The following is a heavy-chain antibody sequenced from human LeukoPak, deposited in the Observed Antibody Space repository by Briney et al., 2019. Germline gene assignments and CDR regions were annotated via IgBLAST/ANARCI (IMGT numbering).Heavy chain of an antibody. J-gene: IGHJ4*02. CDR3: ARGVSSVGATREDYFDY. CDR2: INHSGST. Sequence: SETLSLTCAVYGGSFRGYYWSWIRHPPGKGLEWIGEINHSGSTNYNPSLKSRVTISVDTSKNQFYLKLSSVTAADTAVYYCARGVSSVGATREDYFDYWGQGTLVTVSS. D-gene: IGHD1-26*01. CDR1: GGSFRGYY. V-gene: IGHV4-34*01.